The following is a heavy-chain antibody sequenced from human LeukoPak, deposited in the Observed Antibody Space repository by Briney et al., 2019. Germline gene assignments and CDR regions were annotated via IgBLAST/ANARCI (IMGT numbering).Heavy chain of an antibody. D-gene: IGHD5-18*01. CDR3: ARDRSVYSYGEPLDH. Sequence: ASVKVSCKASGYTFTGYYIHWVRQAPGQGLEWLGRINPNTGGTDDAQNFQGRVTMTRDTSMNTAYMELSRLRADDTAVYYCARDRSVYSYGEPLDHWGQGTLVIVSS. CDR2: INPNTGGT. V-gene: IGHV1-2*06. J-gene: IGHJ4*02. CDR1: GYTFTGYY.